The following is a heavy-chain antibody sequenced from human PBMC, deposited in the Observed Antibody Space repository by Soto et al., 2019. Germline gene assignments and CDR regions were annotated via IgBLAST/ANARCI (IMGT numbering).Heavy chain of an antibody. V-gene: IGHV4-34*01. J-gene: IGHJ6*02. CDR3: AGLTPPLALSYYDFWSGYPSSHYYYGMDV. CDR2: INHSGST. Sequence: SETLSLTCAVYGGSFSGYYWSWIRQPPGKGLEWIGEINHSGSTNYNPSLKSRVTISVDTSKNQFSLKLSSVTAADTAVYYCAGLTPPLALSYYDFWSGYPSSHYYYGMDVWGQGTTVTVSS. D-gene: IGHD3-3*01. CDR1: GGSFSGYY.